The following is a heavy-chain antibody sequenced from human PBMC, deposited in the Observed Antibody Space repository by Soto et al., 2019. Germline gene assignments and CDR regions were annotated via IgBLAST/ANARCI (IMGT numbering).Heavy chain of an antibody. J-gene: IGHJ6*02. V-gene: IGHV1-69*01. CDR1: GGTFDNYA. CDR3: ARCGMTWPPYGLDV. CDR2: VIPVFNSP. Sequence: QVLLVQSGAEVKKPGSSVRVSCKASGGTFDNYAIGWVRQAPGHGLEWMGGVIPVFNSPLYAQDFQGRVTFAADESTTTAYMELNNLTSGDTAVYYCARCGMTWPPYGLDVWGQGTTVTVSS.